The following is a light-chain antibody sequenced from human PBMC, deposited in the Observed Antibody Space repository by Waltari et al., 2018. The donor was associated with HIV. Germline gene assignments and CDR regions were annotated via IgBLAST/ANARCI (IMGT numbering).Light chain of an antibody. CDR1: SSNIGSNY. V-gene: IGLV1-47*01. CDR2: RNN. J-gene: IGLJ3*02. CDR3: AAWDDTRGGLWV. Sequence: QSVLTQPPSTSGTPGQRVTISCFGSSSNIGSNYAYWYQQLPGTAPKLLIYRNNQRPSGVPDRFSGSKSGTSASLAISGLRSEDEGDYSCAAWDDTRGGLWVFGGGTKVTVL.